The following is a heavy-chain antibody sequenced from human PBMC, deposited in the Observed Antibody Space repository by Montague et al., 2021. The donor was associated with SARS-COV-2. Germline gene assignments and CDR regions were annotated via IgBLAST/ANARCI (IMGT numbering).Heavy chain of an antibody. CDR2: MHFSGKT. CDR3: ARDRFDFGAGRQGTIDF. D-gene: IGHD3-10*01. CDR1: GDSITNHY. V-gene: IGHV4-4*07. Sequence: SETLSLTCSVSGDSITNHYWSWIRQPAGKGLEWIGRMHFSGKTNFSPYFSSRLTMSADTSKNQFSLKLTSVTAADTAIYFCARDRFDFGAGRQGTIDFWGQGTLVTVSS. J-gene: IGHJ4*02.